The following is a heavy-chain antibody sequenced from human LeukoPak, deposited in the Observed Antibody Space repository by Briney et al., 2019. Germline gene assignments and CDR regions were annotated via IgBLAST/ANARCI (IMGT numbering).Heavy chain of an antibody. J-gene: IGHJ4*02. CDR1: GFTFSSYA. CDR2: ISGSGGST. D-gene: IGHD5-18*01. V-gene: IGHV3-23*01. CDR3: AKCPQLWPYYFDY. Sequence: PGGSLRLSCAASGFTFSSYAMSWVRQAPGKGLGWVSAISGSGGSTYYADSVKGRFTISRDNSKNTLYLQMNSLRAEDTAVYYCAKCPQLWPYYFDYWGQGTLVTVSS.